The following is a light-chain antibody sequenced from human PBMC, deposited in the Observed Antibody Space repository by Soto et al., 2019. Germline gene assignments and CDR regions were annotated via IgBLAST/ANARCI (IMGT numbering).Light chain of an antibody. CDR3: GSYASATLI. J-gene: IGLJ2*01. Sequence: QSVLTQPASVSGSPGQSITISCTGSNSDIGAYDYVSWYQQHPGKPPTLLIYEVTFRPSGVPNRFSGSKSGNTATLTISGLLTGGEADYYCGSYASATLIFGGGTKLTVL. CDR2: EVT. CDR1: NSDIGAYDY. V-gene: IGLV2-14*01.